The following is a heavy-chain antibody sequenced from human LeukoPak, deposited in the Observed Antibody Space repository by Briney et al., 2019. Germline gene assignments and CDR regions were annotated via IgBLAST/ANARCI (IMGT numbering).Heavy chain of an antibody. CDR3: ARDRPNYDFWSGYYTGIPNY. J-gene: IGHJ4*02. CDR2: IWYDGNNK. D-gene: IGHD3-3*01. CDR1: GFTFSSYG. V-gene: IGHV3-30*19. Sequence: PGGSLRLSCAASGFTFSSYGMHWVRQAPGKGLEWVAVIWYDGNNKYYADSVKGRFTISRDNSKNTLYLQMNSLRADDTAVYYCARDRPNYDFWSGYYTGIPNYWGQGTLVTVSS.